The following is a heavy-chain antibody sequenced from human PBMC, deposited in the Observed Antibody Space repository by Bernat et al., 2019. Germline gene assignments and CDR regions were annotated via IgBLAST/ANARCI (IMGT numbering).Heavy chain of an antibody. D-gene: IGHD6-13*01. Sequence: EVQRVESGGGLVKPGGSLRRSCAASGFTFSSYSMNWVRQAPGKGLEWVSSISSSSSYIYYSDSVKGRFTISRDHAKTSLSLPMHSLRAEHPAVSYSARRIAAAGTPLDYGMDVWGRGPTVPVSS. CDR2: ISSSSSYI. J-gene: IGHJ6*02. CDR1: GFTFSSYS. CDR3: ARRIAAAGTPLDYGMDV. V-gene: IGHV3-21*01.